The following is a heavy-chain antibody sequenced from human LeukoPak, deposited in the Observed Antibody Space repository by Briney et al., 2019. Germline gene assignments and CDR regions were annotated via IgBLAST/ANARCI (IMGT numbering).Heavy chain of an antibody. D-gene: IGHD3-10*01. V-gene: IGHV3-20*04. J-gene: IGHJ4*02. Sequence: GGSLRLSCAASGFTFDDYGMSWVRQAPGKGLEWVSGINWNGGSTGYADSVKGRFTISRDNAKNSLYLQMNSLRAEDTAVYYCAKDSGYYGSGSYYYWGQGTLVTVSS. CDR2: INWNGGST. CDR3: AKDSGYYGSGSYYY. CDR1: GFTFDDYG.